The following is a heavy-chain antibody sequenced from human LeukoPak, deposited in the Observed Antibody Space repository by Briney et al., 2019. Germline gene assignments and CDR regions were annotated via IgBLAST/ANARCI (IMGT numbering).Heavy chain of an antibody. J-gene: IGHJ4*02. CDR3: AKDYYDSSGYYKNDY. D-gene: IGHD3-22*01. CDR1: GFTFSSYS. CDR2: ISSSSSYI. Sequence: GGSLRLSCAASGFTFSSYSMTWVRQAPGKGLEWVSSISSSSSYIYYADSVKGRFTISRDNSKNTLYLQMNSLRAEDTAVYYCAKDYYDSSGYYKNDYWGQGTLVTVSS. V-gene: IGHV3-21*01.